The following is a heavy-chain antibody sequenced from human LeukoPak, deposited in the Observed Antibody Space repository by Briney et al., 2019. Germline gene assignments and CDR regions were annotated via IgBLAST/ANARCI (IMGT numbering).Heavy chain of an antibody. CDR2: MSGSGDIT. J-gene: IGHJ4*02. V-gene: IGHV3-23*01. D-gene: IGHD6-25*01. CDR1: GFTFSNYA. Sequence: SGGSLRLSCAASGFTFSNYAMSWARQAPGKGLEWVSAMSGSGDITYYAGSVKGRFTISRDNSKSTLYLHMNSLRAEDTAVYYCAKDPYTSGWAYFDSWGQGTLVTVSA. CDR3: AKDPYTSGWAYFDS.